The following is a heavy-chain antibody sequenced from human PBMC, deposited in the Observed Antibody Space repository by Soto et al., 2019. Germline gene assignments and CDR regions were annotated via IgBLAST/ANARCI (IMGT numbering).Heavy chain of an antibody. CDR3: ARDRKGDYGMDV. V-gene: IGHV4-59*11. D-gene: IGHD3-16*01. J-gene: IGHJ6*02. CDR1: GGSISPHY. Sequence: SETLSLTCSVSGGSISPHYWSWIRQPPGKGLEWIGYISYSGSPNYSPSLKSRVTISVDTSKNQFSLKLSSVTAADTAVYYCARDRKGDYGMDVWGRGTTVTVSS. CDR2: ISYSGSP.